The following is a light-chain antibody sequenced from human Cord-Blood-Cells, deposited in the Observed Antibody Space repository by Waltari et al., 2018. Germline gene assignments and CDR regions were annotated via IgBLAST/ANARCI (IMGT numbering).Light chain of an antibody. J-gene: IGKJ4*02. CDR1: QSVSSSY. V-gene: IGKV3-20*01. CDR2: GAS. Sequence: IVLTQSPGTLSLSPGERPTLSCRASQSVSSSYLVWYKQKPGQAPRLLIYGASSRATGIPDRFSGSGSGTDFTLTISRLEPEDFAVYYCQQYGSSPLTFGGGTKVEIK. CDR3: QQYGSSPLT.